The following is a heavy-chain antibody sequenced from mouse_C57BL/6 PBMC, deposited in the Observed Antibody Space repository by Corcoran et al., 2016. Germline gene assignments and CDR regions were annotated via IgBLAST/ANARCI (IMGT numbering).Heavy chain of an antibody. J-gene: IGHJ2*01. CDR1: GYTFTDYE. V-gene: IGHV1-15*01. CDR2: IDPETGGT. D-gene: IGHD4-1*01. CDR3: TRDGLTGTFSY. Sequence: QVQLQQSGAELVRPGASVTLSCKASGYTFTDYEMHWVKQTPVHGLEWIGAIDPETGGTAYNQKFKGKAILTADESSSTAYMELRSLTSEDSAVYYCTRDGLTGTFSYWGQGTTLTVSS.